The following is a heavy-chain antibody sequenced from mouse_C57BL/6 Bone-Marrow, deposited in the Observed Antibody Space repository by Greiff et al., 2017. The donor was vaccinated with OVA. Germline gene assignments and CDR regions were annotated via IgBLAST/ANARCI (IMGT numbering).Heavy chain of an antibody. Sequence: EVQLVESGPGLVKPSQSLSLTCSVTGYSITSGYYWNWIRQFPGNKLEWMGYISYDGSNNYNPSLKNRISITRDTSKNQFFLKLNSVTTEDTATYYCARDDGYYGEWFAYWGQGTLVTVSA. CDR3: ARDDGYYGEWFAY. CDR1: GYSITSGYY. V-gene: IGHV3-6*01. CDR2: ISYDGSN. J-gene: IGHJ3*01. D-gene: IGHD2-3*01.